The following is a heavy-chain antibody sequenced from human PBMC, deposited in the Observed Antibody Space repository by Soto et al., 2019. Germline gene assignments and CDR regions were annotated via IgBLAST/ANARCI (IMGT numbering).Heavy chain of an antibody. CDR1: GGSFSGYY. D-gene: IGHD3-22*01. CDR2: MHYSGST. Sequence: SETLSLTCAVYGGSFSGYYWSWIRQPPGKGLEWIGYMHYSGSTNYNPSLKSRVTISVDTSKNQFSLKLRSVTAADTAVYYCASNGYDYPNWFDPWGQGTLVTVSS. CDR3: ASNGYDYPNWFDP. J-gene: IGHJ5*02. V-gene: IGHV4-59*01.